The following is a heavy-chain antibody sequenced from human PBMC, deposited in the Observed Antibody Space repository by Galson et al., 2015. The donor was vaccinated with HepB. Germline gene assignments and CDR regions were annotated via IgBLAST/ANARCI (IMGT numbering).Heavy chain of an antibody. Sequence: SLRLSCAASGFTFSSYSMNWVRQAPGKGLEWVSSISSSSSYIYYADSVKGRFTISRDNAKNSPYLQMNSLRAEDTALYHCARDAADYGDYHFDYWGQGTLVTVSS. CDR2: ISSSSSYI. CDR3: ARDAADYGDYHFDY. V-gene: IGHV3-21*04. J-gene: IGHJ4*02. CDR1: GFTFSSYS. D-gene: IGHD4-17*01.